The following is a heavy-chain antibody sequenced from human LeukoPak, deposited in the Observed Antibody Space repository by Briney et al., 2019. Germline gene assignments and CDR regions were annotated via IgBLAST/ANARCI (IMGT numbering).Heavy chain of an antibody. Sequence: PSETLSLTCTVSGGSISSSPYYWGWIRQPPGKGLEWIGSIYYSGTTHYSPSLESRVTISVDTSKNQFSLKLASVTAADTAIYYCAKGAGGFSYYNWFDPWGQGTLVTVFS. CDR2: IYYSGTT. CDR1: GGSISSSPYY. J-gene: IGHJ5*02. CDR3: AKGAGGFSYYNWFDP. D-gene: IGHD5-18*01. V-gene: IGHV4-39*07.